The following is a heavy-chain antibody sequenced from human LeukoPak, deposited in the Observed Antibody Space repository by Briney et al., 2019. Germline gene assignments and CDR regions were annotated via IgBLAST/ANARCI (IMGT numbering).Heavy chain of an antibody. J-gene: IGHJ6*02. CDR1: GYTFTSYA. CDR2: INTNTGNP. Sequence: ASVKVSCKASGYTFTSYAMNWVRQAPGQGLEWMGWINTNTGNPTYAQGFTGRFVFSLDTSVSTAYLQISSLKAEDTAVYYCGFGEFNYYDSSGGYYYYGMDVWGQGTTVTVSS. CDR3: GFGEFNYYDSSGGYYYYGMDV. V-gene: IGHV7-4-1*02. D-gene: IGHD3-22*01.